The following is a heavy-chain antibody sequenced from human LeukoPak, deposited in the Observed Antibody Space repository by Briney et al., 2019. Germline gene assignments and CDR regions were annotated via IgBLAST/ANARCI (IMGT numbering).Heavy chain of an antibody. CDR1: GFTFSNYS. Sequence: GGSLRLSCAGSGFTFSNYSINWVRQAPGKGLEWVSSISPSSHYIYYADSVRGRFTISRDNARNSLYLQMNIVRDEDTAVYYCARGEKLGTLNYYFDCWGQGTLVTVSS. D-gene: IGHD6-13*01. CDR2: ISPSSHYI. J-gene: IGHJ4*02. V-gene: IGHV3-21*04. CDR3: ARGEKLGTLNYYFDC.